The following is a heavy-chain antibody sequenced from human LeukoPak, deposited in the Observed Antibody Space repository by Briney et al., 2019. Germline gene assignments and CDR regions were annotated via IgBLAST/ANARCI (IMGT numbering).Heavy chain of an antibody. CDR2: IYYNGNT. J-gene: IGHJ3*02. CDR1: GGSIGGHTFY. CDR3: ARLTALAGHRGAFDI. Sequence: PSETLSLTCNVFGGSIGGHTFYWDWIRQPPGKGLEWIATIYYNGNTFYNPSLKSRVAISIDMSKSQFSLHLSSVTAADTAIYYCARLTALAGHRGAFDIWGPGTMVTVSS. V-gene: IGHV4-39*01. D-gene: IGHD6-19*01.